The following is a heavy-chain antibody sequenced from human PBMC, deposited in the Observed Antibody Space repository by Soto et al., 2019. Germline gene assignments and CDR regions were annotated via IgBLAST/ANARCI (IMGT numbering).Heavy chain of an antibody. CDR3: ARDLYSSSEQPPAPATLYYYYGMDV. CDR2: INPSGGST. J-gene: IGHJ6*02. Sequence: QVQLAQSGAEVKKPGASVKVSCKSSGYTFTSYSMHWVRQAPGQGLELMGIINPSGGSTSYAQKFQGRVTMTRDTPTRPVYKELSSLRSEDTAVYYCARDLYSSSEQPPAPATLYYYYGMDVWGQGTTVTVSS. D-gene: IGHD6-6*01. V-gene: IGHV1-46*01. CDR1: GYTFTSYS.